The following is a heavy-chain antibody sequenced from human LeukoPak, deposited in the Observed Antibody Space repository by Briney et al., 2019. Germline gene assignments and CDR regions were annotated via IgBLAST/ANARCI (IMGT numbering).Heavy chain of an antibody. Sequence: ASVKVSCKASGYTFTGHYIHWVRQAPGQGLQWMGWINPNSGDTISAQKFQGRVTMTRDTSISTAYMELSRLRSDDTAVYYCARAASHWTTVTNYRPFDYWGQGTLVTVSS. J-gene: IGHJ4*02. CDR2: INPNSGDT. CDR1: GYTFTGHY. CDR3: ARAASHWTTVTNYRPFDY. V-gene: IGHV1-2*02. D-gene: IGHD4-17*01.